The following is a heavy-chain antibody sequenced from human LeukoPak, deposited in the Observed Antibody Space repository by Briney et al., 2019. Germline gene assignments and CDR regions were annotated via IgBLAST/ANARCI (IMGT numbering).Heavy chain of an antibody. CDR2: FYISGST. Sequence: SQTLSLTCTVSGGFISSGSYYWSWIRQPAGKGLEWIGRFYISGSTNYNPSLKSRVTISVDTSKNQFSLKLSSVTAADTAVYYCARRPGGYCSGGSCYSRPRRGNRFDPWGQGTLVTVSS. D-gene: IGHD2-15*01. CDR3: ARRPGGYCSGGSCYSRPRRGNRFDP. CDR1: GGFISSGSYY. V-gene: IGHV4-61*02. J-gene: IGHJ5*02.